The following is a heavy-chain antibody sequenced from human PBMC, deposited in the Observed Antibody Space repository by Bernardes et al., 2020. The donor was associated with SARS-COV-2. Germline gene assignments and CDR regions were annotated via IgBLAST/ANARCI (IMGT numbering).Heavy chain of an antibody. CDR3: ATETLDSSWSLGDYGMDV. V-gene: IGHV4-39*02. D-gene: IGHD6-13*01. CDR2: IYYSGST. CDR1: GGSISSSSYY. Sequence: SETLSLTCTVSGGSISSSSYYWGWIRQPPGKGLEWIGSIYYSGSTYYNPSLKSRVTISVDTSKNQFSLKLSSVTAADTAVYYCATETLDSSWSLGDYGMDVWGQGTTVTVSS. J-gene: IGHJ6*02.